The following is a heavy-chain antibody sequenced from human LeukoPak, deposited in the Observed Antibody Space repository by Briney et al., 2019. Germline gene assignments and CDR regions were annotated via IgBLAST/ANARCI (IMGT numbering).Heavy chain of an antibody. CDR2: RNPNSGNT. D-gene: IGHD6-6*01. J-gene: IGHJ4*02. CDR1: GYTFTSYD. Sequence: GASVKVSCKASGYTFTSYDINWVRQATGQGLEWMGWRNPNSGNTGYAQKFQGRVTMTRNTSISTAYMELSSLRSEDTAVYYCARGLGDSSSSGNFDYWGQGTLVTVSS. V-gene: IGHV1-8*01. CDR3: ARGLGDSSSSGNFDY.